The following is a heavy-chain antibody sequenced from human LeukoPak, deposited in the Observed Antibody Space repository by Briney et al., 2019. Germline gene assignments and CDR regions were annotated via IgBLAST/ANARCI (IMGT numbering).Heavy chain of an antibody. Sequence: GGSLRLFCAASGFTFSNYAMSWVRQAPGEGLEWVSLISDSSGSTYYADSVKGRFTISRDNSENTLYLQMNSLRAEDTAVYYCAKNRGAPCSGANCYVAYWGQETLVTVS. CDR3: AKNRGAPCSGANCYVAY. CDR1: GFTFSNYA. CDR2: ISDSSGST. V-gene: IGHV3-23*01. J-gene: IGHJ4*02. D-gene: IGHD2-15*01.